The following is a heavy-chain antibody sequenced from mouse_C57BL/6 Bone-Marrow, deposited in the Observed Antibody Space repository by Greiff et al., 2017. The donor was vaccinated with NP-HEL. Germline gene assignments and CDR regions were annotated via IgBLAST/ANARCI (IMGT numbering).Heavy chain of an antibody. D-gene: IGHD1-1*01. J-gene: IGHJ3*01. CDR1: GYTFTSYW. Sequence: QVQLKQPGAELVKPGASVQLSCKASGYTFTSYWMHWVKQRPGQGLEWIGMIHPNSGSTNYNEKFKSKATLTVDKSSSTAYMQLSSLTSEDSAVYYCARVGGQFITTVERFAYWGQGTLVTVSA. V-gene: IGHV1-64*01. CDR3: ARVGGQFITTVERFAY. CDR2: IHPNSGST.